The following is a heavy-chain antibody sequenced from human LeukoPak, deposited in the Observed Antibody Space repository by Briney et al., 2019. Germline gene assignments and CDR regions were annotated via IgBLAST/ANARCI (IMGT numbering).Heavy chain of an antibody. V-gene: IGHV1-2*06. CDR3: ARDRWELPYYFDY. Sequence: ASVKVSCKASRYTFTGYYMHWVRQAPGQGLEWMGRINPNSGGTNYAQKFQGRVTMTRDTSISTAYMELSRLRSDDTAVYYCARDRWELPYYFDYWGQGTLVTVSS. CDR1: RYTFTGYY. J-gene: IGHJ4*02. D-gene: IGHD1-26*01. CDR2: INPNSGGT.